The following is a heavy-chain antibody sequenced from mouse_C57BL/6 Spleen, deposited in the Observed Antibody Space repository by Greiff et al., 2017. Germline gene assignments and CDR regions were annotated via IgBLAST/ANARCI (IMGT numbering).Heavy chain of an antibody. Sequence: VKLQQPGAELVKPGASVKMSCKASGYTFTSYWITWVKQRPGQGLEWIGDIYPGSGSTNYNEKFKSKATLTVDTSSSTAYMQLSSLTSEDSAVYYCARGGTTVVRGYFDVWGTGTTVTVSS. CDR1: GYTFTSYW. V-gene: IGHV1-55*01. J-gene: IGHJ1*03. CDR3: ARGGTTVVRGYFDV. CDR2: IYPGSGST. D-gene: IGHD1-1*01.